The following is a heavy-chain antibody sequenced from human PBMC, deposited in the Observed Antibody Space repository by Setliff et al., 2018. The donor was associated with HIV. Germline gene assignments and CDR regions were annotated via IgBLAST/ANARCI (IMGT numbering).Heavy chain of an antibody. CDR3: ARYASGWPLWYFDL. V-gene: IGHV1-18*01. D-gene: IGHD6-19*01. CDR2: ISAYNGNT. J-gene: IGHJ2*01. CDR1: GYTFTNYG. Sequence: ASVKVSCKASGYTFTNYGISWVRQAPGQGLEWMGWISAYNGNTNYAQKLQGRVTMTTDTSTSTAYTELRSLRSDDTAVYYCARYASGWPLWYFDLWGRGTLVTVSS.